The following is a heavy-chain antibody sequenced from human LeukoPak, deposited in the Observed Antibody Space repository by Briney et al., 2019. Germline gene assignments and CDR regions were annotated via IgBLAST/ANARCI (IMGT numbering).Heavy chain of an antibody. CDR3: AKDYGPDIVGTIGGY. D-gene: IGHD5-12*01. J-gene: IGHJ4*02. CDR1: GFTFSSYA. Sequence: GGSLRLSCAASGFTFSSYAMSWVRQAPGKGLEWVSSINGTSSETWHADSVKGRFTISRDNSRNTLYLQMNSLGADDTAIYYCAKDYGPDIVGTIGGYWGQGTLVTVSS. CDR2: INGTSSET. V-gene: IGHV3-23*01.